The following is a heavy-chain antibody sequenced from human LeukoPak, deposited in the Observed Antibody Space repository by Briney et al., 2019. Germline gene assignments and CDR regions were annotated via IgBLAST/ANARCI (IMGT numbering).Heavy chain of an antibody. Sequence: GGSLRLSCAASGFTVSSNYMTWVRQAPGKGPEWVSVIYSGGSTYYADSVKGRFTISTDDSKNTLYLQMNSLRAEDTAVYYCASGLPPGIIDYWGQGTLVTVSS. D-gene: IGHD1-14*01. CDR3: ASGLPPGIIDY. CDR2: IYSGGST. V-gene: IGHV3-53*01. CDR1: GFTVSSNY. J-gene: IGHJ4*02.